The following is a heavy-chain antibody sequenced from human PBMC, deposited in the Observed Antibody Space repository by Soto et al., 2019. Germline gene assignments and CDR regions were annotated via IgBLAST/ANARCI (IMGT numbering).Heavy chain of an antibody. CDR2: IYYSGST. Sequence: SETLSLTCTVSGGSISSSSYYWGWIRQPPGKGLEWIGSIYYSGSTYYNPSLKSRVIISVDTSKNQFSLKLSSVTAADTAVYYCAREGVVAATGGYNWFDPWGQGTLVTVSS. D-gene: IGHD2-15*01. J-gene: IGHJ5*02. CDR3: AREGVVAATGGYNWFDP. V-gene: IGHV4-39*02. CDR1: GGSISSSSYY.